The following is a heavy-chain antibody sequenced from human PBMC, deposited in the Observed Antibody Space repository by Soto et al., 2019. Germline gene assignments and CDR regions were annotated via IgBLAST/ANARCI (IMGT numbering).Heavy chain of an antibody. CDR2: ISSSSSTI. D-gene: IGHD3-3*01. CDR1: GFTFSSYS. CDR3: ERGRYDFWSGYYEDY. J-gene: IGHJ4*02. Sequence: GGSLRLSCAASGFTFSSYSMNWVRQAPGKGLEWVSYISSSSSTIYYADSVKGRFTISRDNAKNSLYLQMNSLRAEDTAVYYCERGRYDFWSGYYEDYWGQGTLVTVSS. V-gene: IGHV3-48*01.